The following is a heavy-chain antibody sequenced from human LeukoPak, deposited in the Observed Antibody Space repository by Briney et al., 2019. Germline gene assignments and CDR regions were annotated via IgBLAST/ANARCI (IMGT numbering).Heavy chain of an antibody. CDR2: ISYSGSP. CDR3: ARGPHCSSTSCYSEYLHH. J-gene: IGHJ1*01. Sequence: SETLSLTCTVSGASISSGGYYWSWIRQHPGKGLEWIGYISYSGSPYYNPSLKSRVTISVDTSRNQFSLKLSSVTAADTAVYYCARGPHCSSTSCYSEYLHHWGQGTLVTVSS. CDR1: GASISSGGYY. D-gene: IGHD2-2*01. V-gene: IGHV4-31*03.